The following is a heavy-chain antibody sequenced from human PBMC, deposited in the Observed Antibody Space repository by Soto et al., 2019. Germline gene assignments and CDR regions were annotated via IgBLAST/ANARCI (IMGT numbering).Heavy chain of an antibody. CDR3: ARLEDCSGGSCYSLRGA. Sequence: GGSLRLSSAASGFTVSSNYMSWVRQAPGKGLEWVSVIYSGGSTYYADSVKGRFTISRHNSKNTLYLQMNSLRAEDTAVYYCARLEDCSGGSCYSLRGAWGQGTLVTVSS. V-gene: IGHV3-53*04. CDR2: IYSGGST. J-gene: IGHJ5*02. D-gene: IGHD2-15*01. CDR1: GFTVSSNY.